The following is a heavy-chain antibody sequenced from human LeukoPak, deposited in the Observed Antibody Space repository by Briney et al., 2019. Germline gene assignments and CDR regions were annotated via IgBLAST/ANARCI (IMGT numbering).Heavy chain of an antibody. J-gene: IGHJ4*02. V-gene: IGHV1-18*01. CDR1: GYTFTSYG. Sequence: ASVKVSCKASGYTFTSYGISWVRQAPGQGLEWMGWISAYNGNTNYAQKLPGRVTMTTDTSTSTAYMELRSLRSDATAGYYCARAEAYCGGDCYSDYWGQGTLVTVSS. D-gene: IGHD2-21*01. CDR3: ARAEAYCGGDCYSDY. CDR2: ISAYNGNT.